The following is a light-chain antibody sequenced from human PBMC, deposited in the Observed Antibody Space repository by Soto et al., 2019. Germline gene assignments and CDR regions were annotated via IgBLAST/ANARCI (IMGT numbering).Light chain of an antibody. CDR1: SSDVGGYNY. CDR2: DVS. Sequence: QFVLTQPASVSGSPGQSITISCTGTSSDVGGYNYVSWYQQHPGKAPKLMIYDVSNRPSGVSNRFSGSKSGNTASLTISGLQAEDEADYYCSSYTSSSTLPYVFGTGTKLTVL. CDR3: SSYTSSSTLPYV. V-gene: IGLV2-14*01. J-gene: IGLJ1*01.